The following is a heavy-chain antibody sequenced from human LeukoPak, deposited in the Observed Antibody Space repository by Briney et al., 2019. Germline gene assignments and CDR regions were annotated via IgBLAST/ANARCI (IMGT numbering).Heavy chain of an antibody. CDR2: ISQSGSDT. CDR1: GFSFSDFY. J-gene: IGHJ4*02. CDR3: ARTARVGDY. D-gene: IGHD5-18*01. V-gene: IGHV3-11*03. Sequence: GGSLRLSCAASGFSFSDFYMSWIRQAPGKGLEWISYISQSGSDTNYADSVRGRFTVSRDNAKNSLYLRMNSLRAEDTAVYYCARTARVGDYWGQGTLVTVSS.